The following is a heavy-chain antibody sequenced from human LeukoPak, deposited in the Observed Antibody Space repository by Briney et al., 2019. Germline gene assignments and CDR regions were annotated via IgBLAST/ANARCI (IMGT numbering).Heavy chain of an antibody. CDR1: GYTFTGYY. CDR3: ARGTDIAVGGFDY. V-gene: IGHV1-2*02. Sequence: ASVKVSCKASGYTFTGYYMHGVRQAPGQGLEWMGWINPNSGGTNYAQKFQGRVTMTRDTSISTAYMELSRLRSDDTAVYYCARGTDIAVGGFDYWGQGTLVTVSS. CDR2: INPNSGGT. J-gene: IGHJ4*02. D-gene: IGHD6-19*01.